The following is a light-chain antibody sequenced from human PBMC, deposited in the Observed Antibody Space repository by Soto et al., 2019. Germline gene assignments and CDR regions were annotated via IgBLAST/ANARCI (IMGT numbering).Light chain of an antibody. CDR2: GAS. V-gene: IGKV3-20*01. CDR3: QQYGGSPSIT. J-gene: IGKJ5*01. CDR1: QSVSSH. Sequence: ELVMTQSPATLSVSPGARATLSCRASQSVSSHLAWYRQKPGQAPRLLMYGASRRATGIPDRFSGIVSGTDFTLTIGRLEPEDFALYYGQQYGGSPSITFGQGTRLEI.